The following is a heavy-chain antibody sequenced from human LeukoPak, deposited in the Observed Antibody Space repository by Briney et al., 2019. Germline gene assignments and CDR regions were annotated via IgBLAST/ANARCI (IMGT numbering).Heavy chain of an antibody. Sequence: PSETLSLTCTVSGGSISSYYWSWIRQPPGKGLEWIGYIYYSGSTNYNPSLKSRVTISVDTSKNQFSLKLSSVTAADTAVYYCVRDKGGGSYSDIDYWGQGTLVTVSS. J-gene: IGHJ4*02. CDR3: VRDKGGGSYSDIDY. D-gene: IGHD1-26*01. V-gene: IGHV4-59*01. CDR1: GGSISSYY. CDR2: IYYSGST.